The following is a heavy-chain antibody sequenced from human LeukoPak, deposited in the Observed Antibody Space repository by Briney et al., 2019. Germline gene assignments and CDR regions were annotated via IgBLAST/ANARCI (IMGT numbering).Heavy chain of an antibody. D-gene: IGHD3-22*01. V-gene: IGHV1-69*13. CDR2: IIPIFGTA. Sequence: SVKVSCKASGGTFSSYAISWVRQAPGQGLEWMGGIIPIFGTANYAQKFQGRVTITADESTSTVYMELSSLRSEDTAVYYCATLLIARKVLNYWGQGTLVTVSS. J-gene: IGHJ4*02. CDR1: GGTFSSYA. CDR3: ATLLIARKVLNY.